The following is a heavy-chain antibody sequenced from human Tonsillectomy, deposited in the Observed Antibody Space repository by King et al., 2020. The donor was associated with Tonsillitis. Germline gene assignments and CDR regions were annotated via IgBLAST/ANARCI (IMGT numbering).Heavy chain of an antibody. V-gene: IGHV3-23*04. CDR2: ISGSGGST. Sequence: EVQLVESGGGLVQPGGSLRLSCAASGFIFSNYAMSWVRQAPGKGLEWVSAISGSGGSTYYADSVKGRFTISRDNSKNTLYLQMNSLRAEDTAVYYCAKDSLRLLEWLFAQTLTYWGQGTLVTVSS. CDR1: GFIFSNYA. D-gene: IGHD3-3*01. J-gene: IGHJ4*02. CDR3: AKDSLRLLEWLFAQTLTY.